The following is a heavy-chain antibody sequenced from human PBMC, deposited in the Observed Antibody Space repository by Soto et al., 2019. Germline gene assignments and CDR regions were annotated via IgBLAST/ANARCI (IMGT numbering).Heavy chain of an antibody. Sequence: QVQLVQSGAEVKKPGSSVTVSCKASGGTFSSYAISWVRQAPGQGLEWMGGIIPIFGTANYAQKFQGRVTITADKSTSTAYMELSSLRSEDTAVYYCARAPKEYDFWSGYAEYYYGMDVWGQGTTVTVSS. V-gene: IGHV1-69*06. CDR2: IIPIFGTA. CDR3: ARAPKEYDFWSGYAEYYYGMDV. CDR1: GGTFSSYA. J-gene: IGHJ6*02. D-gene: IGHD3-3*01.